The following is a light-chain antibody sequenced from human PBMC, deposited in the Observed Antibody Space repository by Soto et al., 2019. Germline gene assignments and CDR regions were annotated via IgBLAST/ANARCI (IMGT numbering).Light chain of an antibody. Sequence: EIVLTQSPATLSSFPGDIVTLSCRASQYINTRLAWYQHRPGQAPRLLIYQTSLRAAGIPARFSGSGSGTDFTLTISRLEPEDFAVYYCQQYGSSPWTFGQGTKVDIK. V-gene: IGKV3-20*01. J-gene: IGKJ1*01. CDR3: QQYGSSPWT. CDR1: QYINTR. CDR2: QTS.